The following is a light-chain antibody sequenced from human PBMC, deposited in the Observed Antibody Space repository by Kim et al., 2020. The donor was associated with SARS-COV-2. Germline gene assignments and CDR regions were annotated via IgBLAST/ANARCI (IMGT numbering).Light chain of an antibody. Sequence: DIQMTQSPSSLSASVGDRVTNTCRAGQDISTYLNWYHQKPGKAPKLLIYAASTLQSGAPSRFSGSGSGTDFTLTISSLQPEDFATYYCQQSYSSTLWTFGQGTKVEIK. J-gene: IGKJ1*01. CDR2: AAS. CDR3: QQSYSSTLWT. CDR1: QDISTY. V-gene: IGKV1-39*01.